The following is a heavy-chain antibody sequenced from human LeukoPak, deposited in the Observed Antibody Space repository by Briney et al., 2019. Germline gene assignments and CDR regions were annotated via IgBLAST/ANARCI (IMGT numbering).Heavy chain of an antibody. CDR1: GFTFSSYG. J-gene: IGHJ6*03. V-gene: IGHV3-30*02. CDR3: ARAGFSPSVYYYDSSGYPNYMDV. Sequence: GGSLRLSCAASGFTFSSYGMHWVRQAPGKGLEWVAFIRYDGSNKYYADSVKGRFTISRDNSKNTLYLQMNSLRAEDTAVYYCARAGFSPSVYYYDSSGYPNYMDVWGKGTTVTVSS. D-gene: IGHD3-22*01. CDR2: IRYDGSNK.